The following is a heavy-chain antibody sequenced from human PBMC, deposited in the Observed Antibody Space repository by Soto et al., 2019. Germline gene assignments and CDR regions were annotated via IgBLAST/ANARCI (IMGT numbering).Heavy chain of an antibody. V-gene: IGHV1-18*01. CDR1: GYTFTSYG. J-gene: IGHJ4*02. Sequence: GASVKVSCKASGYTFTSYGISWVRQAPGQGLEWMGWISAYNGNTNYAQKLQGRVTMTTDTSTSTVYMELSSLRSEDTAVYYCARYGDEIAAAVNYWGQGTLVTVSS. CDR2: ISAYNGNT. D-gene: IGHD6-13*01. CDR3: ARYGDEIAAAVNY.